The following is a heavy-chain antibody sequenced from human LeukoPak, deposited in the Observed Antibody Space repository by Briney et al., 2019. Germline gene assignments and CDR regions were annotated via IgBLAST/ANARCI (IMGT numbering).Heavy chain of an antibody. Sequence: GGSLRLSCAASGFTFSTYWMSWVRQAPGKGLEWVANVKRDGSEKYYVASVKGRFTISRDNAKNSLYLQMNSLRAEDTAVYYCARDTQPYSHYYYYGMDVWGQGTTVTVSS. D-gene: IGHD2-15*01. CDR1: GFTFSTYW. CDR2: VKRDGSEK. J-gene: IGHJ6*02. CDR3: ARDTQPYSHYYYYGMDV. V-gene: IGHV3-7*01.